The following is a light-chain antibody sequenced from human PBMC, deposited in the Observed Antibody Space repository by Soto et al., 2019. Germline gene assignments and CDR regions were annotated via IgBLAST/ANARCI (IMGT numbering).Light chain of an antibody. CDR2: AAS. CDR3: QQAASLPYT. J-gene: IGKJ2*01. CDR1: QGISTS. V-gene: IGKV1-12*01. Sequence: DIQMTQFPSTVSASVGDRVTITCRASQGISTSLGWYQQKPGKAPSLLISAASTLQSGVPSRFSGSGSGTDFTLTISSLQPADFATYYCQQAASLPYTFGRGTKVEIK.